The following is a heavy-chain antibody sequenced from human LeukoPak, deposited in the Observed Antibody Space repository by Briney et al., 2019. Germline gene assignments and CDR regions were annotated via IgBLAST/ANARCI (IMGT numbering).Heavy chain of an antibody. CDR1: GGTFTSYG. J-gene: IGHJ4*02. D-gene: IGHD5-18*01. CDR2: ISAYNGNT. V-gene: IGHV1-18*01. CDR3: ARSDGGDTAMVRGFDY. Sequence: ASVKVSCKASGGTFTSYGISWVRQAPGQGLEWMGWISAYNGNTNYAQKLQGRVTMTTDTSTSTAYMELRSLRSDDTAVYYCARSDGGDTAMVRGFDYWGQGTLVTVSS.